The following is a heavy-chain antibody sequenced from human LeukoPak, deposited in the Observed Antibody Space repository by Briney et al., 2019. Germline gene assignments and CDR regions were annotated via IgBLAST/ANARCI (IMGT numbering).Heavy chain of an antibody. CDR3: ARAFDTYDSSGYYQGYFDY. D-gene: IGHD3-22*01. V-gene: IGHV1-69*13. Sequence: SVRVSCKASGGTFSSYAISWVRQAPGQGLEWMGGIIPIFGTANYAQKFQGRVTITADESTSTAYMELSSLRSEDTAVYYCARAFDTYDSSGYYQGYFDYWGQGTLVTVSS. CDR1: GGTFSSYA. CDR2: IIPIFGTA. J-gene: IGHJ4*02.